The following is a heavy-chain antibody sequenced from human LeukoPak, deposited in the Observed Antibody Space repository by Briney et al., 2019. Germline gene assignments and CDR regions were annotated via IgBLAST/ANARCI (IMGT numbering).Heavy chain of an antibody. J-gene: IGHJ6*03. CDR1: RFTFDDYG. Sequence: PGGSLRLSCAASRFTFDDYGMSWVRQAPGKGLEWIGEINHSGSTNCNPSLKSRVTISVDTSKNQFSLKLSSVTAADTAVYYCARLGLGDGYNTRTLIRHWGRHYMDVWGKGTTVTISS. V-gene: IGHV4-34*01. D-gene: IGHD5-24*01. CDR2: INHSGST. CDR3: ARLGLGDGYNTRTLIRHWGRHYMDV.